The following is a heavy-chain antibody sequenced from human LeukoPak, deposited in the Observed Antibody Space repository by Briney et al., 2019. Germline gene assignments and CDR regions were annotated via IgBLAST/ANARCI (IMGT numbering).Heavy chain of an antibody. D-gene: IGHD1-14*01. V-gene: IGHV3-33*01. CDR1: GFTFSSYG. J-gene: IGHJ4*02. Sequence: GRSLRLSCAASGFTFSSYGMHWVRQAPGKGLEWVAVIWYDGSNKYYADSVKGRFTISRDNSKNTLYLQMNSLRAEDTAVYYCARGVLARMGFDYWGQGTLVTVSS. CDR3: ARGVLARMGFDY. CDR2: IWYDGSNK.